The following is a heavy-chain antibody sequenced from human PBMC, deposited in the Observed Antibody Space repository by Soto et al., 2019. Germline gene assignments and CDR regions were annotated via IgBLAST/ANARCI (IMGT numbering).Heavy chain of an antibody. CDR1: GFSLSTTGVG. D-gene: IGHD3-10*01. CDR2: IYWDNDK. CDR3: ARSLWFGEPH. V-gene: IGHV2-5*02. Sequence: QITLKESGPTLVKPTQTLTLTCSFSGFSLSTTGVGVGWIRQSPGKALEWLAIIYWDNDKRYSPSLKIRVTITKDTSKNQVVLTVTNMDPVDTGTYYCARSLWFGEPHWGQGALVTVSS. J-gene: IGHJ4*02.